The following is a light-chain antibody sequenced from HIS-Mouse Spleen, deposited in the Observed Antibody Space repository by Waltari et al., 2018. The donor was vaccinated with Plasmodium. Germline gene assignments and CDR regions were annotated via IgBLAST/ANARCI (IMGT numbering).Light chain of an antibody. CDR1: QSVSSN. CDR3: QQYNNWPLT. Sequence: EIVMTQSPATLSVSPGERATLSCRASQSVSSNLALYQQKPGQAPRHLIYGASTRATGIPARFSGSGSGTEFTLTISSLQSEDFAVYYCQQYNNWPLTFGGGTKVEIK. V-gene: IGKV3-15*01. CDR2: GAS. J-gene: IGKJ4*01.